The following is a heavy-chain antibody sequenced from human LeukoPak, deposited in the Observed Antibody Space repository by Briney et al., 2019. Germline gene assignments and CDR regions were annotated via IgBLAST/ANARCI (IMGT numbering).Heavy chain of an antibody. CDR2: INYSGST. D-gene: IGHD6-6*01. CDR1: GGSISSSSYY. CDR3: ARLAPPSTMAARGRSWFES. V-gene: IGHV4-39*07. J-gene: IGHJ5*01. Sequence: PSETLSLTCTVSGGSISSSSYYWGWLRQPPGKGLEWIGSINYSGSTYYNPSLKSRATTSVDTTKYQSSLRLSAVTAADTAVYYCARLAPPSTMAARGRSWFESWGQGTLVTVSS.